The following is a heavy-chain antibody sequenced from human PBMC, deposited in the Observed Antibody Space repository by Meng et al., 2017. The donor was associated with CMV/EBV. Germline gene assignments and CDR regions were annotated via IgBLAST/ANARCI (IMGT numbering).Heavy chain of an antibody. D-gene: IGHD2-2*01. CDR2: INHSGST. J-gene: IGHJ6*02. V-gene: IGHV4-34*01. Sequence: ESLKISCAVYGGSFSGYYWSWIRQPPGKGLEWIGEINHSGSTNYNPSLKSRVTISVDTSKNQFSLKLSSVTAADTAVYYCARGKLDPHCSSTSCYDYYYGMDVWGQGTTVTVSS. CDR3: ARGKLDPHCSSTSCYDYYYGMDV. CDR1: GGSFSGYY.